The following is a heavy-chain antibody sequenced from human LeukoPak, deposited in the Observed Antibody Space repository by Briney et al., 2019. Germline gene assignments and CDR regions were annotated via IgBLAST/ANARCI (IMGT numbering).Heavy chain of an antibody. V-gene: IGHV3-23*01. Sequence: AGGSLRLSCAASGFTFSSYAMSWVRQAPGKGLEWVSTITGSGGPTYYADSVKGRFTISRDNSKNTLYLQMNSLRAEDTALYYCARESPVAATGRSWFDSWGQGTLVTVSS. CDR1: GFTFSSYA. J-gene: IGHJ5*01. CDR2: ITGSGGPT. D-gene: IGHD6-13*01. CDR3: ARESPVAATGRSWFDS.